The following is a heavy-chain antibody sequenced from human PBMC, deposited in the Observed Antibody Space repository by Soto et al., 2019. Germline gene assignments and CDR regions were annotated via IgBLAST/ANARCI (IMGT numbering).Heavy chain of an antibody. CDR1: GFTFSSYG. V-gene: IGHV3-30*18. CDR3: AKDTRDIVVVPAAMMYYYGMDV. Sequence: QVQLVESGGGVVQPERSLRLSCAASGFTFSSYGMHWVRQAPGKGLEWVAVISYDGSNKYYADSVKGRFTISRDNSKNTLYLQMNSLRAEDTAVYYCAKDTRDIVVVPAAMMYYYGMDVWGQGTTVTVSS. CDR2: ISYDGSNK. D-gene: IGHD2-2*01. J-gene: IGHJ6*02.